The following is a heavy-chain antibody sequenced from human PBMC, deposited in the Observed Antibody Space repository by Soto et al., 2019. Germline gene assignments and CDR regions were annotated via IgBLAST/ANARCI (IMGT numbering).Heavy chain of an antibody. V-gene: IGHV1-69*10. Sequence: ASVKVSCKASGGTFSSYAISWVRQAPGQGLEWMGGIIPILGIANYAQKFQGRVTITADKSTSTAYMELSSLRSEDTAVYYCARGFNEYYYDSSGYYYYFDYWGQGTLVTVSS. J-gene: IGHJ4*02. CDR3: ARGFNEYYYDSSGYYYYFDY. CDR2: IIPILGIA. D-gene: IGHD3-22*01. CDR1: GGTFSSYA.